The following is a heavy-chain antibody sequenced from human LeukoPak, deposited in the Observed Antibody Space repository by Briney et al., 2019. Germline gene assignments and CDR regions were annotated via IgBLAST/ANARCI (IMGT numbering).Heavy chain of an antibody. D-gene: IGHD5-18*01. CDR3: ARDQDTAMVNDY. J-gene: IGHJ4*02. Sequence: WIWSIYYSGSTYYNPSLKSRVTISVDTSKNQFSLKLSSVTAADTAVYYCARDQDTAMVNDYWGQGTLVTVSS. V-gene: IGHV4-39*07. CDR2: IYYSGST.